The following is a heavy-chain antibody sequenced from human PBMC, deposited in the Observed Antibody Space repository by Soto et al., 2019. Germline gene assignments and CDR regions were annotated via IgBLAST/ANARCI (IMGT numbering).Heavy chain of an antibody. CDR2: IYYSGST. D-gene: IGHD3-3*01. CDR1: GGSISSSSYY. Sequence: SETLSLTCTVSGGSISSSSYYWGWIRQPPGKGLEWIGSIYYSGSTYYNPSLKSRVTISVDTSKNQFSLKLSSVTAADTAVYYCARAEVTIFGVAPGMSNNWFDPWGQGTLVTVSS. CDR3: ARAEVTIFGVAPGMSNNWFDP. V-gene: IGHV4-39*07. J-gene: IGHJ5*02.